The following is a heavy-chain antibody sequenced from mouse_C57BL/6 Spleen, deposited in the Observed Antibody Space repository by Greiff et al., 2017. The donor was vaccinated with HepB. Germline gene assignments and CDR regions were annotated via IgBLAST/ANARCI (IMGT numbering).Heavy chain of an antibody. J-gene: IGHJ2*01. V-gene: IGHV1-52*01. Sequence: QVQLQQPGAELVRPGSSVKLSCKASGYTFTSYWMHWVKQRPIQGLEWIGNIDPSDSETHYNQKFKDKATLTVDKSSSTAYMQLSRLTSEDSAVYYCARGGTGNDYWGQRTTLTVSS. CDR1: GYTFTSYW. CDR2: IDPSDSET. D-gene: IGHD2-14*01. CDR3: ARGGTGNDY.